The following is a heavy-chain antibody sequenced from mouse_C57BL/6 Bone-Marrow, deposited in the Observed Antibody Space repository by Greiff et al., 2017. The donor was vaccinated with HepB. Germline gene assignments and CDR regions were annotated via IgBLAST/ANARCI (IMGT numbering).Heavy chain of an antibody. V-gene: IGHV5-16*01. CDR2: INYDGSST. D-gene: IGHD2-1*01. CDR3: ARSIYYGAMDY. CDR1: GFTFSDYY. Sequence: DVKLVESEGGLVQPGSSMKLSCTASGFTFSDYYMAWVRQVPEKGLEWVANINYDGSSTYYLDSLKSRFIISRDNAKNILYLQMSSLKSEDTATYYCARSIYYGAMDYWGQGTSVTVSS. J-gene: IGHJ4*01.